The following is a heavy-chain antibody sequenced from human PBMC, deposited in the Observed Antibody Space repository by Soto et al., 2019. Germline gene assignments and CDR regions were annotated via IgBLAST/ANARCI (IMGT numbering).Heavy chain of an antibody. D-gene: IGHD3-22*01. CDR3: ARSGRSYYYDSSGYPPPFWY. CDR2: IYYSGST. Sequence: SETLSLTCTVSGGSISSYYWSWIRQPPGKGLEWIGYIYYSGSTNYNPSLKSRVTISVDTSKNQFSLKLSSVTAADTAVYYCARSGRSYYYDSSGYPPPFWYWGQGTLVTVSS. V-gene: IGHV4-59*01. J-gene: IGHJ4*02. CDR1: GGSISSYY.